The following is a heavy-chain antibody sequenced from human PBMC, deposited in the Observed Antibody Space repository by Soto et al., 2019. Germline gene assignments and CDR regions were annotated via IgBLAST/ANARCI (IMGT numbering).Heavy chain of an antibody. CDR2: IIPIFGTA. V-gene: IGHV1-69*01. J-gene: IGHJ6*02. CDR3: ARAYSKKWAKDV. D-gene: IGHD6-13*01. CDR1: VGTYSGDP. Sequence: KGSVGTYSGDPGSRGRQAPGQGLEWMGGIIPIFGTANYAQKFQGRVTITADESTSTACMELSSLRSEDTAVYYCARAYSKKWAKDVWGQGTTVTVSS.